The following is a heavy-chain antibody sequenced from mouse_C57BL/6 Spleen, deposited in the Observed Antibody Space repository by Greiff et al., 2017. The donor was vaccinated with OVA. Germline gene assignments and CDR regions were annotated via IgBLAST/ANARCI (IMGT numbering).Heavy chain of an antibody. CDR1: GYTFTSYW. J-gene: IGHJ1*03. Sequence: QVQLQQPGAELVKPGASVKMSCKASGYTFTSYWITWVKQRPGQGLEWIGDLYPGSGSTNYNEKFKSKATLTVDTSSSTAYMQLSSLTSEDSAVYYCARWTTVVATRYFDVWGTGTTVTVSS. D-gene: IGHD1-1*01. CDR3: ARWTTVVATRYFDV. V-gene: IGHV1-55*01. CDR2: LYPGSGST.